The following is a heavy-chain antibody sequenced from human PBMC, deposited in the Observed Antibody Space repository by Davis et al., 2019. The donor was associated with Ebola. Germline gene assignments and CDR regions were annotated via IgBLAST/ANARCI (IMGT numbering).Heavy chain of an antibody. CDR2: IYYSGST. CDR1: GGSISSSSYY. CDR3: ARGKLWFGELLSSNWFDP. J-gene: IGHJ5*02. D-gene: IGHD3-10*01. V-gene: IGHV4-39*07. Sequence: MPSETLSLTCTVSGGSISSSSYYWGWIRQPPGKGLEWIGSIYYSGSTYYNPSLKSRVTISVDTSKNQFSLKLSAVTAADTAVYYCARGKLWFGELLSSNWFDPWGQGTLVTVSS.